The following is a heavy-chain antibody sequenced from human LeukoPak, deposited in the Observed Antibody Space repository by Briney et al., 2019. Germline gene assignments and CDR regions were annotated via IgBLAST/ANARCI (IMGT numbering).Heavy chain of an antibody. D-gene: IGHD3-22*01. Sequence: GGSLRLSCTTSGFTFGDYAMTWFRQAPGKGLEWVGFIRSISYGGAIEYAASVNGRFTTARDDSKSIAYLQMNSLKIEDTAVYYCGKGGGAGGYYEYGMDVWGQGTTVTVSS. J-gene: IGHJ6*02. V-gene: IGHV3-49*03. CDR2: IRSISYGGAI. CDR3: GKGGGAGGYYEYGMDV. CDR1: GFTFGDYA.